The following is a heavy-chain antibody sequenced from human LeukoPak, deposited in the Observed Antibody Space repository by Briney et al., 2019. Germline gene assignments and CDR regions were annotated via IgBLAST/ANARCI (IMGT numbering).Heavy chain of an antibody. CDR1: GGTFSSYA. CDR2: IIPIFCTA. CDR3: ASHYYDSSGYITGYFDL. J-gene: IGHJ2*01. V-gene: IGHV1-69*13. Sequence: SVKVSCKASGGTFSSYAISWVRQAPGQGLEWMGGIIPIFCTANYAQKFQGRVTITADESTSTAYMELSSLRSEDTAVYYCASHYYDSSGYITGYFDLWGRGTLVTVSS. D-gene: IGHD3-22*01.